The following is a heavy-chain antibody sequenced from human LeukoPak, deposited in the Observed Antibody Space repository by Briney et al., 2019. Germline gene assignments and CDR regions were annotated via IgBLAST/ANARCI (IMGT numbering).Heavy chain of an antibody. CDR1: GYTFTSYG. V-gene: IGHV1-18*01. J-gene: IGHJ3*02. D-gene: IGHD3-22*01. CDR3: ARDAYYYDSSGPIGAFDI. Sequence: ASVKVSCKASGYTFTSYGISWVRQAPGQGLEWMGWISAYNGNTNYAQKLQGRVTMTTDTSTSTAYMELRSLRSDDTAVYYCARDAYYYDSSGPIGAFDIWGQGTMVTVSS. CDR2: ISAYNGNT.